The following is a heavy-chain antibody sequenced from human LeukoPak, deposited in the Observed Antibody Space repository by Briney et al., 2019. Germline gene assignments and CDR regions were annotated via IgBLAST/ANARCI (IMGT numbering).Heavy chain of an antibody. CDR2: IYHSGST. V-gene: IGHV4-30-2*01. Sequence: ASETLSLTCAVSGGSISSGGYSWSWIRQPPGKGLEWIGYIYHSGSTYYNPSLKSRVTISVDRSKNQFSLKLSSVTAADTAVYYCARDGGYCSSTSRSYYYYYGMDVWGQGTTVTVSS. CDR3: ARDGGYCSSTSRSYYYYYGMDV. CDR1: GGSISSGGYS. D-gene: IGHD2-2*01. J-gene: IGHJ6*02.